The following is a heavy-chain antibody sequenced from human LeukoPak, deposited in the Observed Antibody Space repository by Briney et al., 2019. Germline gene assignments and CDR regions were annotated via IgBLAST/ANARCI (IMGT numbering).Heavy chain of an antibody. J-gene: IGHJ2*01. CDR1: GGSISSGGYS. CDR2: IYHSGST. CDR3: ARGPSKRYWYFDL. Sequence: SQTLSLTCAVSGGSISSGGYSWSWIRQPPGKGLEWIGYIYHSGSTYYNPSLKSRVTITVDTSKNQFSLNLSSVTAADTAVYYYARGPSKRYWYFDLWGRGTLVTVSS. V-gene: IGHV4-30-2*01. D-gene: IGHD6-6*01.